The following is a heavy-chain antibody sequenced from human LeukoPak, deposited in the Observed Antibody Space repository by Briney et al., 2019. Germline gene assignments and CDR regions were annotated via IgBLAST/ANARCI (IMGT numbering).Heavy chain of an antibody. D-gene: IGHD2-2*01. V-gene: IGHV3-30-3*01. CDR3: ARDLGYCSSTSCFYGMDV. J-gene: IGHJ6*02. Sequence: SGGSLRLSCAASGFTFSSYAMHWVRQAPGKGLEWVAVISYGGSNKYYADSVKGRFTISRDNSKNTLYLQMNSLRAEDTAVYYCARDLGYCSSTSCFYGMDVWGQGTTVTVSS. CDR1: GFTFSSYA. CDR2: ISYGGSNK.